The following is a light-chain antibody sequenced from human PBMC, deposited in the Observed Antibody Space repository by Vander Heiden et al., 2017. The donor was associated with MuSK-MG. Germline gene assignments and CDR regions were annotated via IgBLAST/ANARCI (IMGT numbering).Light chain of an antibody. Sequence: SSVLTQPPSVSVAPGKTARITGGGNNIGSKSVHWYQQKPGQAPVLVIYFGSDRPSEIPERFSGSNSGTTATLTVSRVEAADEADYYCQVWDSSSVHWVFGGGTRLTVL. CDR2: FGS. CDR1: NIGSKS. V-gene: IGLV3-21*04. CDR3: QVWDSSSVHWV. J-gene: IGLJ3*02.